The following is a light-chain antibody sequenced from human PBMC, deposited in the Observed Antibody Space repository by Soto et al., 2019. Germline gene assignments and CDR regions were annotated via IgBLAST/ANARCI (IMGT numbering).Light chain of an antibody. J-gene: IGKJ1*01. CDR1: QTISSW. Sequence: DIQLPQSPSTLSGSVGDRVTITCRASQTISSWLAAYQQKPRKAPQLLIYKAATLKSGVPSRFSSSGSATEFTLTISSRQPDDVATYYCQHYNSYSEAFGQGTKVDIK. CDR3: QHYNSYSEA. CDR2: KAA. V-gene: IGKV1-5*03.